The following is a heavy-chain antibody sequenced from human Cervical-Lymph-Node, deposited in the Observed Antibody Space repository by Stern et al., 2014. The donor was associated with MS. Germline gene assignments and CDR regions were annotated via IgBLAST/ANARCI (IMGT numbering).Heavy chain of an antibody. CDR2: MWFDGSKD. CDR3: ARDRTGGYYLDY. V-gene: IGHV3-33*01. CDR1: GFTFSNYG. J-gene: IGHJ4*02. Sequence: VQLEESGGGVVQPGRSLRLSCVASGFTFSNYGMHWVRQAPGKGLEWVAVMWFDGSKDYNGDSVKGRLTISRDNSKNTLYLHMNSLRAEDTAVYYCARDRTGGYYLDYWGQGTLVTVS.